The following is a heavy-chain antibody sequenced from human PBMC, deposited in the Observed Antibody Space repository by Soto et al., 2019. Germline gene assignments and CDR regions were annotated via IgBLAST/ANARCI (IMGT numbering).Heavy chain of an antibody. Sequence: EGHLLESGGGLVQPGGALRLSCTASGFTFSNSAMIWVRQAPGQGLEWVASISENGGSRGGTYYADSVKGRFTISRNNSKSTLYLQVDSLTGADTAVYYCASAKAVVDAALGIWGQGTMVTVSS. V-gene: IGHV3-23*01. CDR3: ASAKAVVDAALGI. CDR2: ISENGGSRGGT. CDR1: GFTFSNSA. D-gene: IGHD2-8*02. J-gene: IGHJ3*02.